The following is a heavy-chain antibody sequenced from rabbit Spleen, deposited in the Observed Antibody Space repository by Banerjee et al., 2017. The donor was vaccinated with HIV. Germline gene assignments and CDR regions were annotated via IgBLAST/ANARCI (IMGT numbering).Heavy chain of an antibody. CDR2: IGGSSSGFA. Sequence: QSLEESGGDLVKPGASLTLTCTASGFSFSSSDYICWVREAPGEGLGWISCIGGSSSGFAYSASWVKGRFPCTKTSSTTVTVQMPSLTVADAATYFCARATGSSCSSYGMGLWGQGTLVTVS. D-gene: IGHD8-1*01. V-gene: IGHV1S40*01. CDR3: ARATGSSCSSYGMGL. J-gene: IGHJ6*01. CDR1: GFSFSSSDY.